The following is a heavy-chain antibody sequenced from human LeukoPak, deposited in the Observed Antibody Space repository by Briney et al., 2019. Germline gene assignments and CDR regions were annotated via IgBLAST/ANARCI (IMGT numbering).Heavy chain of an antibody. CDR3: ARQIAYYYDSSGYYATDY. D-gene: IGHD3-22*01. J-gene: IGHJ4*02. CDR2: IYYDGSDK. V-gene: IGHV3-33*01. Sequence: GGSLRLSCAASGFTFSSYGMHWVRQAPGKGLEWVAIIYYDGSDKYYADSVKGRFTISRDNSKDTLYLQMNSLRAEDTAVYYCARQIAYYYDSSGYYATDYWGQGTLVTVSS. CDR1: GFTFSSYG.